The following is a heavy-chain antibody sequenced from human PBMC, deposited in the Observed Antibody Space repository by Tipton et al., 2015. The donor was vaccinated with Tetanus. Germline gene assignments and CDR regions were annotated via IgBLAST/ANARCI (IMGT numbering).Heavy chain of an antibody. D-gene: IGHD3-10*01. CDR1: GYSFTGYC. CDR2: INSNNGGT. CDR3: ARELGGSGFPDY. V-gene: IGHV1-2*02. J-gene: IGHJ4*02. Sequence: QVQLVQSGAEVTKPGASVKVSCRASGYSFTGYCIHWLRQAPGQGLEWMGCINSNNGGTNYAQKFQGSVTMTRDTSISTAYMELSRLRSDDTAVYYCARELGGSGFPDYWGQGTLVTVSS.